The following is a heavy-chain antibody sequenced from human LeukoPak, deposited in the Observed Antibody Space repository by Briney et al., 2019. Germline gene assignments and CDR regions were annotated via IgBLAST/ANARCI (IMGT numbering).Heavy chain of an antibody. CDR2: MNPNSGNK. CDR3: ARGPQWRGDYYYMDV. V-gene: IGHV1-8*01. CDR1: GYSFTNFD. D-gene: IGHD6-19*01. J-gene: IGHJ6*03. Sequence: ASVKVSCKASGYSFTNFDTNWVRQATGQGLEWMGWMNPNSGNKGYAQKFQGRVTMTMNTSITTAYMELSSLRSEDTAVYYCARGPQWRGDYYYMDVWGRGTTVTVSS.